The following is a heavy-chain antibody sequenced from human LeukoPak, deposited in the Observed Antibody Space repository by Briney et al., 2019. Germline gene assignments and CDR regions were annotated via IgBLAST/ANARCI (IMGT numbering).Heavy chain of an antibody. CDR3: ASLTGTTES. J-gene: IGHJ4*02. CDR1: GFTFSSYA. Sequence: PGRSLRLSCAASGFTFSSYAMHWVRQAPGKGLEWVAVISYDGSNKYYADFVKGRFTISRDNSKNTLYLQMNSLRAEDTAVYYCASLTGTTESWGQGTLVTVSS. CDR2: ISYDGSNK. D-gene: IGHD1-7*01. V-gene: IGHV3-30-3*01.